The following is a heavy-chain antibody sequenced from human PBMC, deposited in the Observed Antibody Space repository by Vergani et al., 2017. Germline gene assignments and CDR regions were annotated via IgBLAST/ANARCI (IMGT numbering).Heavy chain of an antibody. V-gene: IGHV4-34*01. CDR3: ARGRYYGSGSYPWVLRRYTDV. Sequence: QVQLQQWGAGLLKPSETLSLTCAVYGGSFSGYYWSWIRQPPGKGLEWIGEINHSGSTNYNPSLKSRVTISVDTSKNQFSLKLSSVTAADTAVYYCARGRYYGSGSYPWVLRRYTDVWGKGTTVTVSS. CDR1: GGSFSGYY. J-gene: IGHJ6*03. CDR2: INHSGST. D-gene: IGHD3-10*01.